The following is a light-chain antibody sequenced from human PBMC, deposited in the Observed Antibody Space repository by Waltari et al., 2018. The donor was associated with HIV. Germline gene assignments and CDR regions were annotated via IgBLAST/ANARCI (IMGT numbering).Light chain of an antibody. Sequence: SYELTQPPLVSVSPGQTASISCSGHELANQYVHWYQEKAGQAPVLVIFRDSERPLGIPERMSGSRSGILATLTISGVLAEDEADYYCQSAATSGTSVVFGGGTKLTVL. CDR1: ELANQY. CDR3: QSAATSGTSVV. J-gene: IGLJ2*01. CDR2: RDS. V-gene: IGLV3-25*03.